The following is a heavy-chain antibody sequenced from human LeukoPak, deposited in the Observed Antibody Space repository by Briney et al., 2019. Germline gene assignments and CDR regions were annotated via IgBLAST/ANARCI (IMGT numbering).Heavy chain of an antibody. J-gene: IGHJ4*02. CDR1: GYTFTGYY. D-gene: IGHD6-19*01. CDR3: AREQRIAVAGSIKSPPTH. Sequence: ASVKVSCKASGYTFTGYYMHWVRQAPGQGLEWMGWINPNSGGTNYAQKFQGRVTMTRDTSISTAYMELSRLRSDDTAVYYCAREQRIAVAGSIKSPPTHWGQGTLVTVSS. V-gene: IGHV1-2*02. CDR2: INPNSGGT.